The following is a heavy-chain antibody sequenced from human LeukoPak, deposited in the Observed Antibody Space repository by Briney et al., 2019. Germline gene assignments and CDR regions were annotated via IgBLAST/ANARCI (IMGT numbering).Heavy chain of an antibody. V-gene: IGHV1-2*02. J-gene: IGHJ4*02. Sequence: ASVKVSCKASGYTFTGYYMHWVRQAPGQGLEWMGWINRNSGGTNYAQKFQGRVTMTRDTSISTAYMELSRLRSDDTAVYYCASPGSNSHYYFEYWGQGTLVTVSS. D-gene: IGHD4-23*01. CDR1: GYTFTGYY. CDR3: ASPGSNSHYYFEY. CDR2: INRNSGGT.